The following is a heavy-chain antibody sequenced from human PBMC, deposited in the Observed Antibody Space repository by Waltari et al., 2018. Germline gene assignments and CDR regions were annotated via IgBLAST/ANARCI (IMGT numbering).Heavy chain of an antibody. CDR2: INQDGSEK. CDR3: ARGAGWLADH. J-gene: IGHJ5*02. V-gene: IGHV3-7*01. Sequence: EVQLVESGGGLLQPGGSLSLSCAASGLPFSGRWMSWVRQAPGKGPEWVANINQDGSEKFYVDSVNGRFTISRDNAKSSLLLQMSGLRADDTAVYYCARGAGWLADHWGQGTVVTVSS. CDR1: GLPFSGRW. D-gene: IGHD6-19*01.